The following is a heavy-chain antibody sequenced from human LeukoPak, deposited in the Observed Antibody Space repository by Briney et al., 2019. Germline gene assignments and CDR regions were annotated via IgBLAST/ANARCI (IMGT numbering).Heavy chain of an antibody. D-gene: IGHD4-11*01. CDR3: AKNDYSDFTPSPFPV. CDR1: GFTFSSYA. CDR2: VTNNGGAT. Sequence: PGGSLRLSCEASGFTFSSYAMSLVRQAPVRGLEWVAIVTNNGGATYYADSVKGRFTISRDNSKNTLYLQMHSLRVEDTAVYYCAKNDYSDFTPSPFPVWGQGTLVTVSS. J-gene: IGHJ4*02. V-gene: IGHV3-23*01.